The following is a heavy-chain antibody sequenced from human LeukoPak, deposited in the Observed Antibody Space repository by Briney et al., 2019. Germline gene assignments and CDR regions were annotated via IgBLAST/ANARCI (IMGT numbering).Heavy chain of an antibody. CDR3: ARLSGSYNEGR. Sequence: PGGSLRLSCAASGFTFSNYWMFWVRQAPGKGLVWVSHINNDGGRTNYADSVRGRFTVARDNAKNTLYLQMDSLRADDTAVYYCARLSGSYNEGRWGQGTLVTVSS. J-gene: IGHJ4*02. CDR1: GFTFSNYW. V-gene: IGHV3-74*01. CDR2: INNDGGRT. D-gene: IGHD1-26*01.